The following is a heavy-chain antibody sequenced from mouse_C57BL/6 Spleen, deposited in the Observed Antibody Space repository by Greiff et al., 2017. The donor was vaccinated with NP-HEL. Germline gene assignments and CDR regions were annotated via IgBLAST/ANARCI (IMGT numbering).Heavy chain of an antibody. Sequence: DVMLVESGGGLVQPGGSLSLSCAASGFTFTDYYMSWVRQPPGKALAWLGFIRNKANGYTTEYSASVMGRFTISSDKYQSILYRQMHDLRADASATHYSVRYHGTGRYYAMDDLGQGTPVTVS. CDR2: IRNKANGYTT. J-gene: IGHJ4*01. V-gene: IGHV7-3*01. CDR1: GFTFTDYY. D-gene: IGHD4-1*01. CDR3: VRYHGTGRYYAMDD.